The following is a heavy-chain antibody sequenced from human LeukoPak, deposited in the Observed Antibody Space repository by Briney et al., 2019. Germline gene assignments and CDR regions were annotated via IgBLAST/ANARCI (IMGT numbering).Heavy chain of an antibody. D-gene: IGHD6-19*01. CDR1: GGTFSSYA. CDR2: IIPIFGTA. Sequence: GSSVKVSCKASGGTFSSYAISWVRQAPGQGLEWMGGIIPIFGTANYAQKFQSRVTITADESTSTAYMELSSLRSEDTAVYYCARHSSGWVQDGLDYWGQGTLVTVSS. V-gene: IGHV1-69*01. J-gene: IGHJ4*02. CDR3: ARHSSGWVQDGLDY.